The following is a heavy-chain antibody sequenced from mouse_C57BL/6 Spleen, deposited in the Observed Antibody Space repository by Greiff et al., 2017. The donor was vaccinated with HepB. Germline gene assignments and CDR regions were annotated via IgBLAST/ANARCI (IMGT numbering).Heavy chain of an antibody. CDR1: GYTFTSYW. CDR3: ARIHYGSSYPDY. Sequence: VQLQQPGAELVKPGASVKMSCKASGYTFTSYWITWVKQRPGQGLEWIGDIYPGSGSTNYNEKFKSKATLTVDTSSSTAYMQLSSLTSEDSAVYYCARIHYGSSYPDYWGQGTTLTVSS. V-gene: IGHV1-55*01. D-gene: IGHD1-1*01. J-gene: IGHJ2*01. CDR2: IYPGSGST.